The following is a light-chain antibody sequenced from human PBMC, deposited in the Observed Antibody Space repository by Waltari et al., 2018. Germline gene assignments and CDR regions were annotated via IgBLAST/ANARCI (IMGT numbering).Light chain of an antibody. CDR1: DSNIGKNP. CDR2: HNN. J-gene: IGLJ3*02. V-gene: IGLV1-44*01. CDR3: AVWDDSLDGPV. Sequence: QSVLTQPPSASGTPGQRVTISCSGSDSNIGKNPINYYQQVPGTAPKAVIYHNNERPSGVPDRFSVSKSGTSASLAISGLQSEDEGDYYCAVWDDSLDGPVFGGGTKLTVL.